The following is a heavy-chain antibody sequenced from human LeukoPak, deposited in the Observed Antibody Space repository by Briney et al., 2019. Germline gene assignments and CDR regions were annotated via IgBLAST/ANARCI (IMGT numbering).Heavy chain of an antibody. CDR3: AKSANYCQGSNGLCHPDFDY. CDR1: GFIFTNYV. CDR2: ISGSGGNT. J-gene: IGHJ4*02. V-gene: IGHV3-23*01. Sequence: PGGSLRLSCAASGFIFTNYVMSWVRQAPGKGLEWVSLISGSGGNTYYADSVKGRFTISRDNSKSTVYLQMNSLRAEDTAVYYCAKSANYCQGSNGLCHPDFDYWGQGTLVTVSS. D-gene: IGHD2-8*01.